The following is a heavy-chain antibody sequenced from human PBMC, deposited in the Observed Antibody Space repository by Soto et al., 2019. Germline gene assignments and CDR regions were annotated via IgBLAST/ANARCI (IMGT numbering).Heavy chain of an antibody. V-gene: IGHV4-59*01. J-gene: IGHJ4*02. D-gene: IGHD2-2*01. CDR2: IYYTGTT. CDR3: AKYRRTQAEGFTLDY. Sequence: SETLSLTCAVSGDSIHNSYWSWIRQPPGKTLEWIGNIYYTGTTTYNPSLESRVNMSVDTSKNQFSLKLSFVDAADTAVYYCAKYRRTQAEGFTLDYWGRGTLVTVSS. CDR1: GDSIHNSY.